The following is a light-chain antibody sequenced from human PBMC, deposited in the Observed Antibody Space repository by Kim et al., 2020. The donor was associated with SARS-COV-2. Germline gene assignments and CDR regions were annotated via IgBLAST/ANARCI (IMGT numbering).Light chain of an antibody. Sequence: ASIGNRVTITCRASQDIASSLAWYQQKPGKVPQVLIYAASTLQAGVPSRFSGSRSGTEFTLTIDSLQTEDVATYYCQKYNSAPWTFGPGTKVDIK. CDR1: QDIASS. J-gene: IGKJ1*01. CDR2: AAS. V-gene: IGKV1-27*01. CDR3: QKYNSAPWT.